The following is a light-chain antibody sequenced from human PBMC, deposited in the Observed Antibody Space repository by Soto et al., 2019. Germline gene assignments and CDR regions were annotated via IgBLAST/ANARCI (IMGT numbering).Light chain of an antibody. Sequence: EIVLTQSPGTLALSPGERDTLSCRASQSVNSNYLTWYQQKRGQAPRLLIHGASSRATGIPDRFSGSGSGTDFTLTISRLEPEDFSVYYCQQYGSSPFTFGPGTKVGIK. CDR1: QSVNSNY. CDR2: GAS. J-gene: IGKJ3*01. CDR3: QQYGSSPFT. V-gene: IGKV3-20*01.